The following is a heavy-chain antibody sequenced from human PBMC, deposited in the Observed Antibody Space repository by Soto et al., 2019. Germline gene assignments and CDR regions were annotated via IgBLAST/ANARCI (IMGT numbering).Heavy chain of an antibody. J-gene: IGHJ4*02. V-gene: IGHV1-18*04. CDR2: ISAYNGNT. D-gene: IGHD1-26*01. CDR3: ARDATDWIVGATTADY. CDR1: GYTFSSYG. Sequence: SVKVSFKASGYTFSSYGISWVRQAPGQGLEWMGWISAYNGNTNYAQKLQGRVTMTTDTSTSTAYMELRSLRSDDTAVYYCARDATDWIVGATTADYWGQGTLVTVSS.